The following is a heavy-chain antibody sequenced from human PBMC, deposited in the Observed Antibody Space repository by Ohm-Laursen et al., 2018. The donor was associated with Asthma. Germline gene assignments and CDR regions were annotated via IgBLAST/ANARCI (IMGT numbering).Heavy chain of an antibody. CDR3: ARDRGGDRSFDY. J-gene: IGHJ4*02. Sequence: SLRLSCAASGFTFSSYIMNWVRQAPGKGLEWVSYISSSSITIYYADSVKGRFTISRDNAKNSLYLQMSSLRDEDTAVYYCARDRGGDRSFDYWGQGTLVTVSS. CDR1: GFTFSSYI. V-gene: IGHV3-48*02. D-gene: IGHD2-21*02. CDR2: ISSSSITI.